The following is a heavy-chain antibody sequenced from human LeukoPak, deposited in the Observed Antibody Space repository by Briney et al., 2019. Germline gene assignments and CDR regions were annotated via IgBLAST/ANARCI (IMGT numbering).Heavy chain of an antibody. J-gene: IGHJ5*02. Sequence: KPFENPSLNRTFSGYSLSSGYYWGWVRQPPRKGLGWIGSIYHSGSTYYNPSLKSRVTISVDTSKNQFSLKLSSVTAADTAVYYCARGRYSSGWYNWFDPWGQRTLVTVSS. CDR1: GYSLSSGYY. CDR2: IYHSGST. V-gene: IGHV4-38-2*02. D-gene: IGHD6-19*01. CDR3: ARGRYSSGWYNWFDP.